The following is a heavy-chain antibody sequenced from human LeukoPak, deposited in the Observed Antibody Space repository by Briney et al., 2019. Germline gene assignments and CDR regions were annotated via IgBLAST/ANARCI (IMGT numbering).Heavy chain of an antibody. V-gene: IGHV3-74*01. CDR3: ARGFSQGQQLTLGY. CDR2: INSDGSDT. J-gene: IGHJ4*02. Sequence: PGGSLRLSCATSGFTFSTYWMHWVRQAPGKGLVWVSRINSDGSDTAYAASVKGRSTISRDNAKNTLDLQVNSLRAEDTAMYYCARGFSQGQQLTLGYWGQGTLVTVSS. CDR1: GFTFSTYW. D-gene: IGHD6-13*01.